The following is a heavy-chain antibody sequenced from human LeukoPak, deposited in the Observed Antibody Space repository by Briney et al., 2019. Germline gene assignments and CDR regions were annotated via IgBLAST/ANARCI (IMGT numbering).Heavy chain of an antibody. CDR1: GFTFSSYE. J-gene: IGHJ3*02. CDR2: ISSNAYTI. CDR3: VKENPYESVWGTYRYTGPDDAFDI. D-gene: IGHD3-16*02. Sequence: PGGSLRLSCAVSGFTFSSYEMNWVRQAPGKGLEWLSYISSNAYTIYYAGSVKGRFTISRDNAKNSLFLQMNSLRAEDTAVYYCVKENPYESVWGTYRYTGPDDAFDIWGQGTMVTVSS. V-gene: IGHV3-48*03.